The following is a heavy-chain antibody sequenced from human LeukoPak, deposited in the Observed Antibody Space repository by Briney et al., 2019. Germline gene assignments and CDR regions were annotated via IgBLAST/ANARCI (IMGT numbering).Heavy chain of an antibody. CDR3: AKALYDSSGYDAFDI. J-gene: IGHJ3*02. V-gene: IGHV3-30*18. CDR2: ISYDGSNK. D-gene: IGHD3-22*01. Sequence: GGSLRLSCAASGLTFSMPPMHWVRQAPGKGLEWVAVISYDGSNKYYADSVKGRFTISRDNSKNTLYLQMNSLRAEDTAVYYCAKALYDSSGYDAFDIWGQGTMVTVSS. CDR1: GLTFSMPP.